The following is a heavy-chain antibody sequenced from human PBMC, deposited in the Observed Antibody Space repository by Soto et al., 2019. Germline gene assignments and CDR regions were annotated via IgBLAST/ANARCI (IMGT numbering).Heavy chain of an antibody. V-gene: IGHV1-69*13. J-gene: IGHJ4*02. D-gene: IGHD5-18*01. CDR2: IIPIFGTA. CDR1: GGTFSSYA. Sequence: ASVKVSCKASGGTFSSYAISWVRQAPGQGLEWMGGIIPIFGTANYAQKFQGRVTITADESTSTAYMELSSLRSEDTAVYYCATHSPGYERSVDYWGQGTLVTVSS. CDR3: ATHSPGYERSVDY.